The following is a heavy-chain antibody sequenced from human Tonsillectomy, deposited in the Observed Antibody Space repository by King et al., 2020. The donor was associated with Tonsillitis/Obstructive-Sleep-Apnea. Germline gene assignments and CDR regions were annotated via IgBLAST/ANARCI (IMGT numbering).Heavy chain of an antibody. J-gene: IGHJ4*02. CDR3: AADVSITSFGVVIIGEFDY. D-gene: IGHD3-3*01. CDR2: IVVGSGNT. CDR1: GFTFTSSA. V-gene: IGHV1-58*01. Sequence: MQLVQSGPEVKKPGTSVKVSCKASGFTFTSSAVQWVRQARGQRLEWIGWIVVGSGNTNYAQKFQERVTITRDMSTSTAYMELSRLRSEDTAVYYCAADVSITSFGVVIIGEFDYWGQGTLVTVSS.